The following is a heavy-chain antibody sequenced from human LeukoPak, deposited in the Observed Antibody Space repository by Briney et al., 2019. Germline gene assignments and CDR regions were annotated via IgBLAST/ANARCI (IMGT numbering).Heavy chain of an antibody. D-gene: IGHD2-8*01. CDR1: GYTFTAYF. V-gene: IGHV1-2*02. CDR3: ALPPGIVPTDFALDG. Sequence: GASVKVSCKASGYTFTAYFIHWVRQAPGQGLEWMGWINPNSGGTKYAQNFQGRVTMTRDTSISTAYLDLSRLTSDDTAVYYCALPPGIVPTDFALDGWGQGTMVTVSS. J-gene: IGHJ3*01. CDR2: INPNSGGT.